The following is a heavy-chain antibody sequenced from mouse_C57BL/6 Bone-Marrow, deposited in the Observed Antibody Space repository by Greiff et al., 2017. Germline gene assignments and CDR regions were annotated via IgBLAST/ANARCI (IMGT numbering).Heavy chain of an antibody. J-gene: IGHJ1*03. CDR1: GYTFTSYW. CDR3: ASGDRYFDV. V-gene: IGHV1-69*01. Sequence: QVQLQQPGAELVMPGASVKLSCKASGYTFTSYWMHWVKQRPGQGLEWIGEIDPSDSYTNYNQKFKGKSTLTVDKSSSTAYMQLSSLTSEDSAVYYCASGDRYFDVWGTGTTVTVSS. CDR2: IDPSDSYT.